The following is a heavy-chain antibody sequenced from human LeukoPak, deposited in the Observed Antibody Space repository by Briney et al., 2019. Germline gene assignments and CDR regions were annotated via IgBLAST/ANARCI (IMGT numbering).Heavy chain of an antibody. Sequence: PSETLSLTCAVYGGSFSGYYWSWIRQPPGKGLEWIGEINHSRSTNYNPSLKSRVTISVDTSKNQFSLKLSSVTAADTAVYYCARPSSAYSSGWNWFDPWGQGTLVTVSS. J-gene: IGHJ5*02. CDR2: INHSRST. V-gene: IGHV4-34*01. CDR3: ARPSSAYSSGWNWFDP. CDR1: GGSFSGYY. D-gene: IGHD6-19*01.